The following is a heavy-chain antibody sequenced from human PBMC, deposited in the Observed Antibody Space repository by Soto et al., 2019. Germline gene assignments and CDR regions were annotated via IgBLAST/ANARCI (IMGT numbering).Heavy chain of an antibody. V-gene: IGHV4-4*07. J-gene: IGHJ5*02. CDR1: NGSISNYY. CDR2: VYSSGSA. D-gene: IGHD6-13*01. Sequence: QVKLQESGPGLVKPSETLSLSCTVSNGSISNYYWNWIRHPAGKGLEWIGRVYSSGSASYNPSLRSRVPMSVDTSKNHFSLKLNSVTAADSAAYYCARSSHKESWFAPWGQGTLVTASS. CDR3: ARSSHKESWFAP.